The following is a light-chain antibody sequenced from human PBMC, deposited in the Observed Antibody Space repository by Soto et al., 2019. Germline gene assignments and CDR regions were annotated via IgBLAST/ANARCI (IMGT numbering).Light chain of an antibody. J-gene: IGKJ2*03. CDR2: WAS. CDR1: SNIKNY. CDR3: QQYFSAPYS. Sequence: DIVMTQSPDSQAVSLGERATINCKSTSNIKNYLSWYQQKPGQPPKLIYWASTRESGVPDRFSVRGSGTDFTLIISSLQAEDVAVYYCQQYFSAPYSFGQGTKLEMK. V-gene: IGKV4-1*01.